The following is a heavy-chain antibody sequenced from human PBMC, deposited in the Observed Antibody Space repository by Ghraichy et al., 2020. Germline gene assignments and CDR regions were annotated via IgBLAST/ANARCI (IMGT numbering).Heavy chain of an antibody. J-gene: IGHJ6*01. CDR2: IYYSGST. V-gene: IGHV4-31*02. CDR3: ARGQTPLTDLQDYYYYGMDV. Sequence: AGKKIEWIGYIYYSGSTYYNPSLKSRVTISVDTSKNQFSLKLSSVTAADTAVYYCARGQTPLTDLQDYYYYGMDVWGHVFTVTVSS. D-gene: IGHD1-14*01.